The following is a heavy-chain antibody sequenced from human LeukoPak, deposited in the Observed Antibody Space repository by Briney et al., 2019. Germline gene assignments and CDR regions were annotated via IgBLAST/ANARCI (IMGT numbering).Heavy chain of an antibody. J-gene: IGHJ4*02. CDR2: ISTSGSSI. CDR1: GFTFSSYS. D-gene: IGHD7-27*01. CDR3: ATSWGKLDY. V-gene: IGHV3-48*02. Sequence: PGGSLRLSCAASGFTFSSYSMNWVRQAPGKGPEWVSHISTSGSSIYYADSVKGRFTIFRDYAKNSLFLQMNSLRDEDTAVYDCATSWGKLDYWGQGTLVTVSS.